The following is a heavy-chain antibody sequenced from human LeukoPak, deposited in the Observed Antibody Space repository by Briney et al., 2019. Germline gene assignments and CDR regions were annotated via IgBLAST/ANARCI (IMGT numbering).Heavy chain of an antibody. D-gene: IGHD3-22*01. V-gene: IGHV3-30*18. CDR1: GFSFSSYG. J-gene: IGHJ4*02. CDR3: AKDHFIYDSSGYLDY. CDR2: ISYDGSNK. Sequence: GRSLRLSCAASGFSFSSYGMHWVRQAPGKGLEWVAVISYDGSNKYYADSVKGRFTISRDNSKDTLYLQMNSLRAEDTAVYYCAKDHFIYDSSGYLDYWGQGTLVTVSS.